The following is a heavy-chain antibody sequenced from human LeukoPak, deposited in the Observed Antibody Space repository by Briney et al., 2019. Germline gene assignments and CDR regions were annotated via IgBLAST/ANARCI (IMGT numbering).Heavy chain of an antibody. CDR1: GFTFSDYY. Sequence: PGGSLRFSCAVSGFTFSDYYMGWIREAPGEGVEWVSYISSSGSTIYYADSVKGRFTISRDNAKNSLYLQMNSLRAEDAAVYYCARDIFPAMVTGGGFDPWGQGTLVTVSS. CDR3: ARDIFPAMVTGGGFDP. D-gene: IGHD5-18*01. CDR2: ISSSGSTI. J-gene: IGHJ5*02. V-gene: IGHV3-11*01.